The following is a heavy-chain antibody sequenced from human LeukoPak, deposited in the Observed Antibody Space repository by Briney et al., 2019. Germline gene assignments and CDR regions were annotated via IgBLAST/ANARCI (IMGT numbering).Heavy chain of an antibody. CDR3: ARGLTSVTYYYVRRGVWFDP. CDR2: IYHSGST. Sequence: SETLSLTCTVSGYSISSGYYWGWIRQPPGKGLEWIGSIYHSGSTYYNPSLKSRVTISVDTSKNQFSLKLSSVTAADTAVYYCARGLTSVTYYYVRRGVWFDPWGQGTLVTVSS. CDR1: GYSISSGYY. J-gene: IGHJ5*02. V-gene: IGHV4-38-2*02. D-gene: IGHD3-10*02.